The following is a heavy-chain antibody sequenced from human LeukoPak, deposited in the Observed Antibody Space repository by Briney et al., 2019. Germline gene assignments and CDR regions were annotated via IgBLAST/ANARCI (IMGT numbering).Heavy chain of an antibody. J-gene: IGHJ4*02. V-gene: IGHV1-2*02. D-gene: IGHD5-18*01. CDR2: INPNSGGT. Sequence: ASVKVSCKASGYTFTGYYMHWVRQAPGQGLEWMGWINPNSGGTNYAQKFQGRVTMTRDTSISTAYMELSRLRSDDTAVYYCARGDVDTAMVDYWSQGTLVTVSS. CDR3: ARGDVDTAMVDY. CDR1: GYTFTGYY.